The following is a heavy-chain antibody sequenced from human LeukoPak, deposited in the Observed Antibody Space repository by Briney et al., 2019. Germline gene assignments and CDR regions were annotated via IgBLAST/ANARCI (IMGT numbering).Heavy chain of an antibody. CDR1: GGSISSYY. CDR2: IYYSGST. V-gene: IGHV4-59*01. Sequence: PSETLSLTCTVSGGSISSYYWSWIRQPPGKGLEWIGYIYYSGSTNYNPSLKSRVTISVDTSKNQFSLKLSSVTAADTAVYYCARRGGRQFDYWGQGTLVTVSS. CDR3: ARRGGRQFDY. J-gene: IGHJ4*02. D-gene: IGHD3-10*01.